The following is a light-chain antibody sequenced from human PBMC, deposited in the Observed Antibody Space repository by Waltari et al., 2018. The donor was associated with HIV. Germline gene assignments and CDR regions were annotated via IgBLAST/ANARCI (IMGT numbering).Light chain of an antibody. CDR1: QTVYSNY. CDR3: QHYGNSIT. Sequence: DIVLTLSPGTLSLSPGERATLSCRASQTVYSNYLALYQQKPGQTPRLLIYGASTRATGIPDRFSGSGSGTDFTLTITRLEPEDFAVYYCQHYGNSITFGQGARLEIK. V-gene: IGKV3-20*01. J-gene: IGKJ5*01. CDR2: GAS.